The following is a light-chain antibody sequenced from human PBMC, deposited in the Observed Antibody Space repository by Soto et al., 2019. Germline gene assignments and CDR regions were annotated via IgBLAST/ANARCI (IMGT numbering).Light chain of an antibody. Sequence: EIVLTQSPGTLSLSPGERATLSCRASQSVSSTYLAWYQQKPGQAPRLVMYGTSNRATGIPDRFSGSGSGTDFTLTISRLEPEDFAVYYCQQYDSSPRTFGQGTKVDI. V-gene: IGKV3-20*01. CDR2: GTS. CDR3: QQYDSSPRT. J-gene: IGKJ1*01. CDR1: QSVSSTY.